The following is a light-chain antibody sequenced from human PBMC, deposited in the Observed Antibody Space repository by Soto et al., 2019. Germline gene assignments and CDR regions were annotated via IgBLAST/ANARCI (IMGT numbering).Light chain of an antibody. Sequence: DIQMTQSPSTLSASVGDRVTITCRASQSISSWLAWYQQKPGKAPKLLIYKASSLESGVPSRFSGSGFGTEFTLTISSLQPDDFATYYCQEYKSYSTFGQGTKLEIK. CDR3: QEYKSYST. J-gene: IGKJ2*01. V-gene: IGKV1-5*03. CDR1: QSISSW. CDR2: KAS.